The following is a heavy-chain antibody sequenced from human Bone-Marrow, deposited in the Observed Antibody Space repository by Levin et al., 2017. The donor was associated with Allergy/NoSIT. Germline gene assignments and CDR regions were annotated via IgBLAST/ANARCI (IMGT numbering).Heavy chain of an antibody. Sequence: GESLKISCAASGFTFSSYGMSWVRQAPGKGLEWVSAISSSGDNTYYADSVKGRFTISRDSSQNTLSLQMNSLRVEDTAVYYCAKDRYSSGCNFDYWGQGTLVTVSS. CDR1: GFTFSSYG. V-gene: IGHV3-23*01. CDR2: ISSSGDNT. CDR3: AKDRYSSGCNFDY. J-gene: IGHJ4*02. D-gene: IGHD6-19*01.